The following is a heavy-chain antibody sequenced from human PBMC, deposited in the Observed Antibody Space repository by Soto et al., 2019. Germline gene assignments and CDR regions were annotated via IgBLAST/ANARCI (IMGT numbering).Heavy chain of an antibody. J-gene: IGHJ1*01. CDR2: ISWNSGSI. CDR1: GFTFDDYA. D-gene: IGHD2-15*01. Sequence: GGSLRLSCAASGFTFDDYAMHWVRQAPGKGLEWVSGISWNSGSIGYADSVKGRFTISRDNAKNSLYLQMNSLRAEDTALYYCAKGNEDIAGLAYFQHWGQGTLVTVSS. V-gene: IGHV3-9*01. CDR3: AKGNEDIAGLAYFQH.